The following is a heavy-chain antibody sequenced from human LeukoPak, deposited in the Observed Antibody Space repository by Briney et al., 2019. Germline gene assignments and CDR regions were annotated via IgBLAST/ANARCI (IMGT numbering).Heavy chain of an antibody. D-gene: IGHD2-2*01. V-gene: IGHV5-51*01. Sequence: GESLKISCKGSGYSFTSYWIGWVRQMPGKGLEGMGIIYPGDSDTRYSPSFQGQVTISADKSISTAYLQWSSLKASDTAMYYCARHDSGYCSSTSCYYYYMGVWGKGTTVTVSS. CDR2: IYPGDSDT. J-gene: IGHJ6*03. CDR3: ARHDSGYCSSTSCYYYYMGV. CDR1: GYSFTSYW.